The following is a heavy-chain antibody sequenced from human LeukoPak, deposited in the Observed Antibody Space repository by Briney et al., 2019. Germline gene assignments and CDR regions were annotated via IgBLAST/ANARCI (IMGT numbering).Heavy chain of an antibody. Sequence: GESLKISCKGYGYSFTTYWIAWVRRMPGTGLEWMGIISPDDSEIRYSPSFRGQVTISADKSTSTAYLQWSRLKASDTAIYYCARHEGSGSYYSYWGQGTLVTVSS. CDR2: ISPDDSEI. J-gene: IGHJ4*02. D-gene: IGHD1-26*01. V-gene: IGHV5-51*01. CDR3: ARHEGSGSYYSY. CDR1: GYSFTTYW.